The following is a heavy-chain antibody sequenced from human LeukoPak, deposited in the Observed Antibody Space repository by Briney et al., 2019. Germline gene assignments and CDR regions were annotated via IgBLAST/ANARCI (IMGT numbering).Heavy chain of an antibody. CDR2: INTNTGNP. Sequence: ASVKVFCKASGYTFTSYAMNWVRQAPGQGLEWMGWINTNTGNPMYAQGFAGRFVFSLDTSVSTAYLQISSLKAEDTAVYYCARDYYDSSGYYSFDYWGQGTLVTVSS. CDR3: ARDYYDSSGYYSFDY. J-gene: IGHJ4*02. V-gene: IGHV7-4-1*02. D-gene: IGHD3-22*01. CDR1: GYTFTSYA.